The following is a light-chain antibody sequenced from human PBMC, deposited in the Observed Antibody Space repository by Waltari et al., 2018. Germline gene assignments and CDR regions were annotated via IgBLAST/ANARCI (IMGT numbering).Light chain of an antibody. CDR1: ALPKKY. CDR2: KGS. J-gene: IGLJ1*01. Sequence: SYELTQPPSVSVSPGQTARITCSGDALPKKYAYWYQQKPGQAPVLVIYKGSERPSGIPGRFSGSSSGKTVTLTISGVQAEDEADYYCQSADSSGNTYVFGIGTKVTVL. CDR3: QSADSSGNTYV. V-gene: IGLV3-25*02.